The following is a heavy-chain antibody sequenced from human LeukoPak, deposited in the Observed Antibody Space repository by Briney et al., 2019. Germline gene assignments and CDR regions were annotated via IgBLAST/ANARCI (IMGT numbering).Heavy chain of an antibody. CDR1: GFTFGTYA. J-gene: IGHJ5*02. V-gene: IGHV3-23*01. CDR2: IGSLGGT. CDR3: AKLLELGTSSPWLDP. D-gene: IGHD6-6*01. Sequence: GGSLRLSCAASGFTFGTYAMSWVRQAPGKGLEWVSAIGSLGGTYYGGSVKGRFTISRDNSRDTLYLQMNSLRVEDTAIYYCAKLLELGTSSPWLDPWGQGTLVTVSS.